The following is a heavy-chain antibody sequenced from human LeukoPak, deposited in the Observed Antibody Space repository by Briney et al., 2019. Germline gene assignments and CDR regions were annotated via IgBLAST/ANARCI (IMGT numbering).Heavy chain of an antibody. D-gene: IGHD6-19*01. CDR1: GGSISSSSFC. Sequence: PSQTLSLTCTVSGGSISSSSFCWGWIRQPPGKGLEWIGSFHYSGSTNYNPSLKSRLTISLDMSKNQFSLKLSSVTAADTAVYYCARRGPSSGWSFDYWGQGILVTVSS. V-gene: IGHV4-39*01. J-gene: IGHJ4*02. CDR3: ARRGPSSGWSFDY. CDR2: FHYSGST.